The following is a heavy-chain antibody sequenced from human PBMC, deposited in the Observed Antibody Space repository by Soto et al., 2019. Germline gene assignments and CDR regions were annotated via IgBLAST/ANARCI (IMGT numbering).Heavy chain of an antibody. V-gene: IGHV3-48*01. Sequence: EVQLVESGGGLVQPGGSLRLSCAASGFTFSAYSMNWVRQAPGKGLEWVSDISSSSSNTYYADSVKGRFTISRDNAKNSLYLHMNSLRAEDTSVYYCARWVGGASRYLDYWGQGTLVTVSS. J-gene: IGHJ4*02. CDR1: GFTFSAYS. CDR3: ARWVGGASRYLDY. CDR2: ISSSSSNT. D-gene: IGHD3-9*01.